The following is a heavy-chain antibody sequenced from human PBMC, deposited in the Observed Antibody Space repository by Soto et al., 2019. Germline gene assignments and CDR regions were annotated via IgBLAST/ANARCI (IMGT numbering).Heavy chain of an antibody. Sequence: QVQLVQSGAEVKKPGSSVKVSCKASGGTFSSYAISWVRQAPGQGLEWMGGIIPIVRTPDYAQKFQGRVTITADESTSTAYMELSSLRSEDTAVYYCARDKDRPRLGGNYYYIMDVWGQGTTVTVSS. CDR2: IIPIVRTP. J-gene: IGHJ6*02. CDR3: ARDKDRPRLGGNYYYIMDV. CDR1: GGTFSSYA. D-gene: IGHD5-12*01. V-gene: IGHV1-69*12.